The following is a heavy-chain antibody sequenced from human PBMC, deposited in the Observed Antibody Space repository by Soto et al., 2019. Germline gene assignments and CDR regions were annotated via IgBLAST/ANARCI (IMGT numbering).Heavy chain of an antibody. V-gene: IGHV1-18*01. D-gene: IGHD2-15*01. Sequence: ASVKVSCKASGYTFTSYGISWVRQAPGQGLEWMGWISAYNGNTNYAQKLQGRVTMTTDTSTSTAYMELRSLRSDDTAVYYCARDRYCSGGSCYHFDYWGRGTLVTVSS. J-gene: IGHJ4*02. CDR3: ARDRYCSGGSCYHFDY. CDR2: ISAYNGNT. CDR1: GYTFTSYG.